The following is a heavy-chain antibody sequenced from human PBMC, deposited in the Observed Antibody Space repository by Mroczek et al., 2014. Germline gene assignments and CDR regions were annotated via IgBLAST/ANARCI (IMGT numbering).Heavy chain of an antibody. CDR1: GGSISSYY. CDR2: IYYSGST. CDR3: AGHKGYHSILNYFDY. Sequence: QVQLQESGPGLVKPSETLSLTCTVSGGSISSYYWSWIRQPPGKGLEWIGYIYYSGSTNYNPSLKSRVTISVDTSKNQFSLKLSSVTAADTAVYYCAGHKGYHSILNYFDYWGQGTLVTVSS. D-gene: IGHD5-18*01. V-gene: IGHV4-59*01. J-gene: IGHJ4*02.